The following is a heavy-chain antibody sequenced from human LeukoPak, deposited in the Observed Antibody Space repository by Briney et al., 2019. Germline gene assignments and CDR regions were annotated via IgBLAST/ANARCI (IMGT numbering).Heavy chain of an antibody. V-gene: IGHV3-30*18. D-gene: IGHD6-13*01. CDR3: AKPQTYSSSWYDYYYYYGMDV. Sequence: PGGSLRLSCAASGFTFSSYGMHWVRQAPGKGLEWVAVISYDGSNKYYADSVKGRFTTSRDNSKNTLYLQMNSLRAEDTAVYYCAKPQTYSSSWYDYYYYYGMDVWGQGTTVTVSS. CDR1: GFTFSSYG. CDR2: ISYDGSNK. J-gene: IGHJ6*02.